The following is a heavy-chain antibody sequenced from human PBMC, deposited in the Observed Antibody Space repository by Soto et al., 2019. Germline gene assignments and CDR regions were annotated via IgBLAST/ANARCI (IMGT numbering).Heavy chain of an antibody. CDR3: ARDRVGTSSWYAGWFDP. Sequence: GSLRLSCAASGFTFSSYSMNWVRQAPGKGLEWVSSISSSSSYIYYADSVKGRFTISRDNAKNSLYLQMNSLRAEDTAVYYCARDRVGTSSWYAGWFDPWGQGTLVTVSS. V-gene: IGHV3-21*01. CDR1: GFTFSSYS. J-gene: IGHJ5*02. D-gene: IGHD6-13*01. CDR2: ISSSSSYI.